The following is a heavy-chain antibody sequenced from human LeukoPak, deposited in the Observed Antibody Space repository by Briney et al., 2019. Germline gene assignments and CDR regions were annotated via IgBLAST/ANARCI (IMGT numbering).Heavy chain of an antibody. V-gene: IGHV3-23*01. D-gene: IGHD6-19*01. CDR2: ISGSGGST. Sequence: GGSLRLSCAASGFTFSSYAMSWVRQAPGKGLGWVSAISGSGGSTYYADSVKGRFTISRDNSKNTLYLQMNSLRAEDTAVYYCAKDMSSGWYDWDYFDYWGQGTLVTVSS. CDR1: GFTFSSYA. J-gene: IGHJ4*02. CDR3: AKDMSSGWYDWDYFDY.